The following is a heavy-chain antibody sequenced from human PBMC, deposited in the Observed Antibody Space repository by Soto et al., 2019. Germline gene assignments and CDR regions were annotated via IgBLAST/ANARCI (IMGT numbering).Heavy chain of an antibody. D-gene: IGHD2-8*01. J-gene: IGHJ6*02. CDR1: GFTFSSYA. CDR3: ANLGYFTHYGMDV. V-gene: IGHV3-23*01. Sequence: GGSLRLSCAASGFTFSSYAMSWVRQAPGKGLEWVSAISGSGGSTYYADSVKGRFTISRDNSKNTLYLQMNSLRAEDTAVYYCANLGYFTHYGMDVWGQGTTVTVSS. CDR2: ISGSGGST.